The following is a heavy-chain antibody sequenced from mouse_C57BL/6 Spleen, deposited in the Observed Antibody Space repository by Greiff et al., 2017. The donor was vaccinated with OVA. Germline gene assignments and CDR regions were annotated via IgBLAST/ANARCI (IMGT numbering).Heavy chain of an antibody. V-gene: IGHV5-4*01. Sequence: EVHLVESGGGLVKPGGSLKLSCAASGFTFSSYAMSWVRQTPEKRLEWVATISDGGSYTYYPDNVKGRFTISRDNAKNNLYLQMSHLKSEDTAMYYCARGRGASWFAYWGQGTLVTVSA. CDR2: ISDGGSYT. CDR1: GFTFSSYA. CDR3: ARGRGASWFAY. J-gene: IGHJ3*01.